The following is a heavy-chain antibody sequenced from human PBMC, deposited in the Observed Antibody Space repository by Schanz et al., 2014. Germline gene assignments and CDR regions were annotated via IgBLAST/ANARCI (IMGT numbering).Heavy chain of an antibody. CDR1: GFAFSVYG. CDR2: ISNDGSIK. CDR3: ARANSRRKINFDY. J-gene: IGHJ4*02. Sequence: QLVGSGGGLIQPGGSLRLSCTASGFAFSVYGMHWVRQAPGKGLEWVALISNDGSIKYYADSVEGRFTMSRDNSKNTLYLQMNSLRAEDTAVYYCARANSRRKINFDYWGRGTLVTVSS. V-gene: IGHV3-30*03. D-gene: IGHD2-21*01.